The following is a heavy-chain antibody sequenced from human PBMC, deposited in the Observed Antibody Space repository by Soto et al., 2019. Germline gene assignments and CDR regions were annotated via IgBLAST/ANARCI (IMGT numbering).Heavy chain of an antibody. J-gene: IGHJ5*02. CDR1: GYTFTGYY. CDR2: INPNSGGT. Sequence: RASVKVSCKASGYTFTGYYMHWVRQAPGQGLEWMGWINPNSGGTNYAQKFQGRVTMTRDTSISTAYMELSRLRSDDTAVYYCARERSIAARPDLGNWFDPWGQGTLVTVSS. CDR3: ARERSIAARPDLGNWFDP. D-gene: IGHD6-6*01. V-gene: IGHV1-2*02.